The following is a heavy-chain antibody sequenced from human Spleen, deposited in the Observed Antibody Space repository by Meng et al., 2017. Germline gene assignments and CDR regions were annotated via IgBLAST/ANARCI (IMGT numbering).Heavy chain of an antibody. J-gene: IGHJ4*02. CDR2: IYHSGNT. D-gene: IGHD4-11*01. Sequence: GSLRLSCAVSGYSMSGSAYNWGWIRQPPGKGLEWIGSIYHSGNTYYNPSLESRATISVDTSRNNPSLKLSSVTAADSAVYYCARGPTTMAHDFDYWGQGTLVTVSS. CDR3: ARGPTTMAHDFDY. CDR1: GYSMSGSAYN. V-gene: IGHV4-38-2*01.